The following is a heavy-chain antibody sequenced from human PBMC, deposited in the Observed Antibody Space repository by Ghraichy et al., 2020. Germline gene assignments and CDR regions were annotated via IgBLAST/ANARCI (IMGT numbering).Heavy chain of an antibody. Sequence: SVKVSCKASGGTFSSYAISWVRQAPGQGLEWMGGIIPIFGTANYAQKFQGRVTITADESTSTAYMELSSLRSEDTAVYYCARERNPGNRLLRHDAFDIWGQGTMVTVSS. CDR3: ARERNPGNRLLRHDAFDI. CDR1: GGTFSSYA. CDR2: IIPIFGTA. J-gene: IGHJ3*02. V-gene: IGHV1-69*13. D-gene: IGHD2-21*02.